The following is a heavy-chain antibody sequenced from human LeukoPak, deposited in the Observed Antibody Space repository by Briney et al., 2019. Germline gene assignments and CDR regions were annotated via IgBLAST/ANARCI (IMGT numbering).Heavy chain of an antibody. Sequence: ASETLSLTCTVSGGSISSSNYYWGWIRQPPGKGLEWIGSIYYSGSTYYNPSLKSRVTISVDTSKNQFSLKLSSVTAADTAVYYCARLTYDILTGQLAYFDNWGQGTLVTVSS. CDR3: ARLTYDILTGQLAYFDN. CDR1: GGSISSSNYY. D-gene: IGHD3-9*01. V-gene: IGHV4-39*01. J-gene: IGHJ4*02. CDR2: IYYSGST.